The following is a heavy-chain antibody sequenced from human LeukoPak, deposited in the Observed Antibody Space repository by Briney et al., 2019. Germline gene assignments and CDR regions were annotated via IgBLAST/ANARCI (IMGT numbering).Heavy chain of an antibody. CDR1: GGSFSGYY. J-gene: IGHJ4*02. CDR2: INHSGST. CDR3: ASGYCSSTSCYPFDY. Sequence: PSETLSLTCAVYGGSFSGYYWSWIRQPPGKGLEWIGEINHSGSTNYNPSLKSRVTISVDTSKNQFSLKLSSVTAADTAVYYCASGYCSSTSCYPFDYWGQGTLVTVPS. V-gene: IGHV4-34*01. D-gene: IGHD2-2*01.